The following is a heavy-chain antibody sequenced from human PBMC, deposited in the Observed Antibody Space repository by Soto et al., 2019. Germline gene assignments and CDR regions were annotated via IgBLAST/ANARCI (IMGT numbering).Heavy chain of an antibody. J-gene: IGHJ5*02. V-gene: IGHV4-34*01. Sequence: SETLSLTCAVYGGSFSGYYWIWIRQPPGKGLEWIGEINHSGSTNYNPSLKSRVTISVDTSKNQFSLKLSSVTAADTAVYYCARAVLVVPAAQYNWFDPWGQGTLVTVSS. CDR3: ARAVLVVPAAQYNWFDP. D-gene: IGHD2-2*01. CDR1: GGSFSGYY. CDR2: INHSGST.